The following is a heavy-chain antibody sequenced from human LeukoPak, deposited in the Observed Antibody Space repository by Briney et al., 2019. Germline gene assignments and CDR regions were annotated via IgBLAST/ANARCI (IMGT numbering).Heavy chain of an antibody. V-gene: IGHV3-64D*06. CDR1: GFTFSIYG. D-gene: IGHD2-15*01. J-gene: IGHJ4*02. CDR2: ITGNGFST. Sequence: PGRSLRLSCSASGFTFSIYGMHWVRQAPGKGLEYVSSITGNGFSTYYADSVKGRFTISRDNSNNTLNLQMSSLRPEDTAVYYCVKDLLGSGDYWGQGTLVTVSS. CDR3: VKDLLGSGDY.